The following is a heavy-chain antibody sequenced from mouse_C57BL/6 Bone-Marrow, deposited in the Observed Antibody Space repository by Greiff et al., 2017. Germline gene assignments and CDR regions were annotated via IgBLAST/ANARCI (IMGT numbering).Heavy chain of an antibody. CDR3: ARRRDYAMDY. CDR2: IYPRSGNT. CDR1: GYTFTSYG. V-gene: IGHV1-81*01. Sequence: QVQLQQSGAELARPGASVKLSCKASGYTFTSYGISWVKQRTGQGLEWIGEIYPRSGNTYYNEKLKGKATLTADKSSSTAYMELRSLTSEDSAVYFCARRRDYAMDYWGQGTSVTVSS. J-gene: IGHJ4*01.